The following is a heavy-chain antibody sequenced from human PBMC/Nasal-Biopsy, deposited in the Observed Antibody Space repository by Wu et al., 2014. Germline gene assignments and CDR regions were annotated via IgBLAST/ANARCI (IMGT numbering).Heavy chain of an antibody. D-gene: IGHD3-3*01. V-gene: IGHV2-5*02. Sequence: LVKPTQTLTLTCTLSEFSLTTPGVGVAWIRQSPGQALEWLALFYWDDDHRYSPSLKTRLTITKDTSRDQVVLTMTNMDPVDTGTYFCALRRSGYDFWTGYSWGQGALVIVSS. CDR1: EFSLTTPGVG. CDR2: FYWDDDH. CDR3: ALRRSGYDFWTGYS. J-gene: IGHJ5*02.